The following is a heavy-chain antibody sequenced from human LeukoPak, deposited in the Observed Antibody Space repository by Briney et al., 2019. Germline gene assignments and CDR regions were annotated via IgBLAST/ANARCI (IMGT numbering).Heavy chain of an antibody. CDR1: GYTFTSYD. D-gene: IGHD4-17*01. Sequence: GASVKVSCKASGYTFTSYDINWVRQAPGQGLEWMGGIIPIFGTANYAQKFQGRVTITADESTSTAYMELSSLTSEDTALYYCARDPYGDYEDYWGQGTLVTVSS. CDR2: IIPIFGTA. V-gene: IGHV1-69*13. J-gene: IGHJ4*02. CDR3: ARDPYGDYEDY.